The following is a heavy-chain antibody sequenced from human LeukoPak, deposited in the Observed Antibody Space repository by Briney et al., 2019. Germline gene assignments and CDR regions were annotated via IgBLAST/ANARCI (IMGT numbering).Heavy chain of an antibody. J-gene: IGHJ4*02. V-gene: IGHV3-48*03. CDR1: GLIFGSYE. CDR2: IDANSNKI. Sequence: GGSLRLSCAASGLIFGSYEMNWVRQAPGKGLEWVSYIDANSNKIYYADSVRGRFSTSRDNPRNSMFLQINRLRVDDTAVYYCASPLRGYWGPGTLVVVSS. CDR3: ASPLRGY.